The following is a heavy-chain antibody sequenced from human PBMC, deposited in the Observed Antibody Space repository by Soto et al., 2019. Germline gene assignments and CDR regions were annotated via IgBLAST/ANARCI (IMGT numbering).Heavy chain of an antibody. Sequence: SETLSLTCTVYGGSFSSFYWSWIRQSPGKGLEWIGEIHHSGATNYNPSLKSRVTISVDTSKNQFSLELSSVTAADTALYYCVSYGSGTYYSASSFDFWSQGSLVTVS. CDR2: IHHSGAT. D-gene: IGHD3-10*01. V-gene: IGHV4-34*01. CDR3: VSYGSGTYYSASSFDF. J-gene: IGHJ4*02. CDR1: GGSFSSFY.